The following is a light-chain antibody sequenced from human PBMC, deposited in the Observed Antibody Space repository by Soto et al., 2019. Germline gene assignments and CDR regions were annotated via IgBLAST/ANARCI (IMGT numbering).Light chain of an antibody. CDR3: QQYNNWLGT. Sequence: IVITQSPAILSVSPRKRATLSCRASQSVSSNLAWYQQKPGQAPRLLIYGASTRATGIPARFSGSGSGTEFTLTISSLKSEDFAVYYCQQYNNWLGTFGQGTKVDIK. CDR2: GAS. J-gene: IGKJ1*01. CDR1: QSVSSN. V-gene: IGKV3-15*01.